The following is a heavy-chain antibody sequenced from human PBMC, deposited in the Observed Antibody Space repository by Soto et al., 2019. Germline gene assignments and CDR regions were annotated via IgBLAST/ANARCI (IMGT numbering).Heavy chain of an antibody. J-gene: IGHJ5*02. CDR3: ARDREYCSSTSCLHNNWFDP. D-gene: IGHD2-2*01. CDR1: GGSISSGGYY. Sequence: PSETLSLTCTVSGGSISSGGYYWSWIRQHPGKGLEWIGYIYYSGSTYYNPSLKSRVTISVDTSKNQFSLKLSSVTAADTAVYYCARDREYCSSTSCLHNNWFDPWGQGTLVTVSS. V-gene: IGHV4-31*03. CDR2: IYYSGST.